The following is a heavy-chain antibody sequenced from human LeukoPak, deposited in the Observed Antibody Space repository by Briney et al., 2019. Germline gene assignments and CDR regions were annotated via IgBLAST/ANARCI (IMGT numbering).Heavy chain of an antibody. Sequence: HPGRSLRLSCAASGFTFSSYAMHWVRQAPGKGLEWVAVISYDGSNKYYADSVKGRFTISRDNSKNTLYLQMNSLRAEDTAVYYCARVLGYCSSTSCYRGEYFDYWGQGTLVTVSS. J-gene: IGHJ4*02. CDR2: ISYDGSNK. CDR3: ARVLGYCSSTSCYRGEYFDY. V-gene: IGHV3-30-3*01. CDR1: GFTFSSYA. D-gene: IGHD2-2*02.